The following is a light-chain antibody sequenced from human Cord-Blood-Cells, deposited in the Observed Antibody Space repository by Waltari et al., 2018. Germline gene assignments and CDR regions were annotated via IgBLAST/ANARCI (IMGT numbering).Light chain of an antibody. CDR1: QSVLYSSNNKNY. J-gene: IGKJ2*01. CDR2: WAS. V-gene: IGKV4-1*01. CDR3: QQYYSTPPT. Sequence: VMHQPSACLAVSQRVRATINSKTSQSVLYSSNNKNYLAWYQQKPGQPPKLLIYWASTRESGVPDRFSGSGSGTDFTLTISSLQAEDVAVYYCQQYYSTPPTFGQGTKLEIK.